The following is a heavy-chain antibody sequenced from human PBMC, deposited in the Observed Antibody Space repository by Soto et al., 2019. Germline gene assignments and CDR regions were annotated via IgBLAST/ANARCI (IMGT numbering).Heavy chain of an antibody. CDR1: GGSISSGGYY. CDR2: IFSSGST. Sequence: KTSETLSLTCTVSGGSISSGGYYWSWIRQYPGKGLEWLGYIFSSGSTYYNPSLKSRVTMSVDTSVNQFSLKLRSMTVADTAVYYCATPPRYESGWFAYWGQGTLVTVSS. V-gene: IGHV4-31*03. D-gene: IGHD3-22*01. CDR3: ATPPRYESGWFAY. J-gene: IGHJ5*01.